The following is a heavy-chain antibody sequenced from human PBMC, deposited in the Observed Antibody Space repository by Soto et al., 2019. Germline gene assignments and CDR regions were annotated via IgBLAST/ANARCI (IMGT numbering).Heavy chain of an antibody. CDR1: GGSISSSSYY. J-gene: IGHJ3*02. D-gene: IGHD5-12*01. CDR2: IYYSGST. V-gene: IGHV4-39*01. CDR3: ASQKKWLQFAPFDI. Sequence: SETLSLTCTVSGGSISSSSYYWGWIRQPPGKGLEWIGSIYYSGSTFSNPSLKSRVTISVDTSKNQFSLKLSSVTAADTAVYYCASQKKWLQFAPFDIWGQGTMVTVSS.